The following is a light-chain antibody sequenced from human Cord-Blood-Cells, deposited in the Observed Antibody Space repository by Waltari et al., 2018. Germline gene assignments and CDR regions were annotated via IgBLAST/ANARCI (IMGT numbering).Light chain of an antibody. J-gene: IGLJ2*01. Sequence: QAALTQPASVSGSPGQSITISCTGTSSDVGSYNPVSWSHQHPGNAPKLLIYEGSKRPSGVSNRFSGSKSGNTASLTISGLQAEDEADYYCCSYAGSSTLVFGGGTKLTVL. CDR3: CSYAGSSTLV. V-gene: IGLV2-23*01. CDR2: EGS. CDR1: SSDVGSYNP.